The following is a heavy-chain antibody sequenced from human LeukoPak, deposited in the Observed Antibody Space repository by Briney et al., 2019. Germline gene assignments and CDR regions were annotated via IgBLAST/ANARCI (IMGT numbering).Heavy chain of an antibody. CDR3: TRNPDGCNWFDP. D-gene: IGHD1-14*01. V-gene: IGHV3-74*01. CDR1: RFTFSHQW. CDR2: ISSDESST. Sequence: GGSLRLSCAASRFTFSHQWMHWVRQAPGKGLVWVSHISSDESSTTYADSVKGRFTISRDNRKNTLYLQMNSLRVEDTAMYYCTRNPDGCNWFDPWGQGTLVTVSS. J-gene: IGHJ5*02.